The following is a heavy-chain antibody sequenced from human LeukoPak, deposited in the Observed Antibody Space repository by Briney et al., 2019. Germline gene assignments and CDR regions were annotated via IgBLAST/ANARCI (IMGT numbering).Heavy chain of an antibody. CDR2: LSYDGSDK. CDR1: GFTFSSYS. V-gene: IGHV3-33*08. Sequence: PGGSLRLSCAASGFTFSSYSMNWVRQAPGKGLEWVAVLSYDGSDKYYVDSVKGRFTISRDNSKNTLYLQMNSLRAVDTAVYYCARELRYGSGPGLAFDIWGQGTMVTVSS. D-gene: IGHD3-10*01. J-gene: IGHJ3*02. CDR3: ARELRYGSGPGLAFDI.